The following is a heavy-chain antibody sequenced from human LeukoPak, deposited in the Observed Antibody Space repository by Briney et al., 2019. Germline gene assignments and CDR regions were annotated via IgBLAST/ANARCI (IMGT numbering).Heavy chain of an antibody. CDR1: GFTFSNYA. CDR3: VKRIDGSGSYYIDY. J-gene: IGHJ4*01. CDR2: IGGGHT. V-gene: IGHV3-23*01. Sequence: PGGSLRLSCAASGFTFSNYAMTWVRQAPGKGLEWVSAIGGGHTFYADSVTGRFTIFRDNSKNTLYLQMNSLRAEDTAVYYCVKRIDGSGSYYIDYWGHGILVTVSS. D-gene: IGHD3-10*01.